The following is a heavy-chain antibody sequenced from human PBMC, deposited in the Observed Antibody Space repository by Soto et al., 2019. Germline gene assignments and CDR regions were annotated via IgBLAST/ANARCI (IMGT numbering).Heavy chain of an antibody. CDR3: ARRASR. CDR2: IHPGGQPI. V-gene: IGHV3-48*03. D-gene: IGHD1-26*01. J-gene: IGHJ3*01. CDR1: GFTFSTSE. Sequence: EVQLVESGGGLIQPGGSLRLSCAASGFTFSTSERYWVRQAPGKGLEWVSYIHPGGQPIFYADSVKGRFTISRDNAKNSLYLQMSSLRAEDSAVYYCARRASRWGQGTMVTVSS.